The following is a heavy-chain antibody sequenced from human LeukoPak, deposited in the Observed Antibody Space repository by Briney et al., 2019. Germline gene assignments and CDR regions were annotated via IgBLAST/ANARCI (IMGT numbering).Heavy chain of an antibody. J-gene: IGHJ4*02. D-gene: IGHD6-19*01. CDR2: IRNKAYGGTT. CDR1: GFTFGDYG. CDR3: SRDRGGSGWTPYYFDY. Sequence: PGGSLRLSCIASGFTFGDYGMSWVRQAPGKGLEWVGFIRNKAYGGTTEYAASVKGRFTISRDDSKSIAYLQMNSLKTEDTAVYYCSRDRGGSGWTPYYFDYWGQGTLVTVSS. V-gene: IGHV3-49*04.